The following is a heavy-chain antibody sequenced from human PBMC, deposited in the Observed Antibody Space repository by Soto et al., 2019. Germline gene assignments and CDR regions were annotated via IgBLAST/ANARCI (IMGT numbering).Heavy chain of an antibody. Sequence: LRLSCAASGFTFSSYSMNWVRQAPGKGLEWVSSIKSSSSYVYYADSVKGRFTISRDNAKNSLYLQMKSLRAEDTAVYYCLYGMDVWGQGTTVTVSS. V-gene: IGHV3-21*01. J-gene: IGHJ6*02. CDR1: GFTFSSYS. CDR3: LYGMDV. CDR2: IKSSSSYV.